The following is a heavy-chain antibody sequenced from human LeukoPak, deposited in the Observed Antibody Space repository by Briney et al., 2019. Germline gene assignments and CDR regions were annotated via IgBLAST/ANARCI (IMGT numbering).Heavy chain of an antibody. Sequence: GESLKISCKVSGYSFTNYWIGWVRQMPGEGLEWMAIIYPGDSDTKYSPSFQGQVTISADKSINTAYLQWSSLKASDTAIYYCVRASSTLILVVHYHLDYWGQGTLVTVSS. CDR2: IYPGDSDT. CDR3: VRASSTLILVVHYHLDY. V-gene: IGHV5-51*01. CDR1: GYSFTNYW. D-gene: IGHD3-22*01. J-gene: IGHJ4*02.